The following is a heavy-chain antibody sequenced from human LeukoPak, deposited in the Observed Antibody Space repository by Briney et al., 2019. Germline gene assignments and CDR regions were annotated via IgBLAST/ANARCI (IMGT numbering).Heavy chain of an antibody. V-gene: IGHV3-30*02. Sequence: GRSLRLSCAASGFTFSSYGMHWVRQAPGKGLEWVAFIRYDGSNKYYADSVKGRFTISRDNSKNTLYLQMNSLRAEDTAVYYCYYDSSGYYHFDYWGQGTLVTVSS. CDR2: IRYDGSNK. J-gene: IGHJ4*02. CDR3: YYDSSGYYHFDY. CDR1: GFTFSSYG. D-gene: IGHD3-22*01.